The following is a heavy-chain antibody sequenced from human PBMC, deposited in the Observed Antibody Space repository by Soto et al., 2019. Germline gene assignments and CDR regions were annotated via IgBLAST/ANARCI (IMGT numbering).Heavy chain of an antibody. CDR1: GYTFTSYG. CDR3: AKAPPRKYCSGGSCYSVPGTQSLDV. D-gene: IGHD2-15*01. CDR2: ISAYNGNT. Sequence: EASVKVSCKASGYTFTSYGISWVRQAPGQGLEWMGWISAYNGNTNYAQKLQGRVTMTTDTSTSTAYMELRSLRSDDTAVYYCAKAPPRKYCSGGSCYSVPGTQSLDVWGQGTTVTVSS. J-gene: IGHJ6*02. V-gene: IGHV1-18*01.